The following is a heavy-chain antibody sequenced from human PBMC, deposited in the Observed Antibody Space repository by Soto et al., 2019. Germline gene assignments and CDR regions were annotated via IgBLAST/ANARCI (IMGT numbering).Heavy chain of an antibody. J-gene: IGHJ4*02. V-gene: IGHV4-31*03. Sequence: SETLSLTCTVSGGSINGGGYYWSWIRQHPGKGLEWIGYINYSGSTNYNPSLKSRVIISRDTSKNQLSLNLSSVTAADTAIYYCARNYCNSKVYGYWGQGTLVTVSS. D-gene: IGHD3-22*01. CDR1: GGSINGGGYY. CDR3: ARNYCNSKVYGY. CDR2: INYSGST.